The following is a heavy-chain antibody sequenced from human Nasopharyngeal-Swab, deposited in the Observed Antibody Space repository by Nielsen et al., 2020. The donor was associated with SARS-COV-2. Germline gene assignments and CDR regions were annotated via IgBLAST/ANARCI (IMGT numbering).Heavy chain of an antibody. CDR3: TRDKDYGDYFYYYYYYMDV. D-gene: IGHD4-17*01. V-gene: IGHV3-49*02. Sequence: WIRQPPGKGLEWGGFIRSKAYGGTTEYAASVKGRFTISRDDSKSIAYLQMNSLKTEDTAVYYCTRDKDYGDYFYYYYYYMDVWGKGTTVTVSS. CDR2: IRSKAYGGTT. J-gene: IGHJ6*03.